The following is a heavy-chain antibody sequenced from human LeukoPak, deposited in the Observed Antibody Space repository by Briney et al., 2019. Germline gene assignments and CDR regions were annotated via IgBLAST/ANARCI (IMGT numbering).Heavy chain of an antibody. CDR1: GGSFSGYY. CDR3: ARHGSSYSFDC. V-gene: IGHV4-34*01. J-gene: IGHJ4*02. Sequence: PETLSLTCAVYGGSFSGYYWSWIRQPPGKGLEWIGEINHSGSTNYNPSLKSRVTMSVDTSKNQFSLRLSSVTAADTAVYYCARHGSSYSFDCWGQGTLVTVSS. CDR2: INHSGST. D-gene: IGHD3-10*01.